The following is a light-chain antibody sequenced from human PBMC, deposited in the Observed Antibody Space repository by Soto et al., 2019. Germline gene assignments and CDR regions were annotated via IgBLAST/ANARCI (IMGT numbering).Light chain of an antibody. Sequence: EVVMTQSPATLSVSPGERATLSCRASQSVRTNLAWYQQKPGQAPRLLIYGASIRANAIPVRFSGSGSGTEFTLTISSLQSEDFAVYFCQQYNDWPLTFGPGTKVDIK. J-gene: IGKJ3*01. CDR2: GAS. V-gene: IGKV3-15*01. CDR3: QQYNDWPLT. CDR1: QSVRTN.